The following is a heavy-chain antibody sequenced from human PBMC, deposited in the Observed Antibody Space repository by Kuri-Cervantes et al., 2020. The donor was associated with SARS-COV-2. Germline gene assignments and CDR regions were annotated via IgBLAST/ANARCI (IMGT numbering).Heavy chain of an antibody. CDR3: SRRRDCWSGYYPYFDY. Sequence: SETLSLTCAVYGGSFSGYYWSWIRQPPGKGLEWIGEINHSGSTNCNPSLKSRFTISVDTSKNQFSLKLSSLTAADPAVYYCSRRRDCWSGYYPYFDYWGQGTLVTVSS. CDR1: GGSFSGYY. V-gene: IGHV4-34*01. J-gene: IGHJ4*02. CDR2: INHSGST. D-gene: IGHD3-3*01.